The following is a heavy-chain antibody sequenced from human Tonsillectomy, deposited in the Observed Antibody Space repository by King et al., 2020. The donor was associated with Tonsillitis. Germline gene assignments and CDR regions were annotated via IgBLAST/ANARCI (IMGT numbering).Heavy chain of an antibody. D-gene: IGHD3-10*01. CDR1: GGSISSYY. CDR2: IYTSGST. V-gene: IGHV4-4*07. J-gene: IGHJ4*02. CDR3: ARDVFIGFGELSWFDY. Sequence: VQLQESGPGLVKPSETLSLTCTVSGGSISSYYWSWIRQPAGKGLEWIGRIYTSGSTNYNPSLKSRVTMSVDTSKNQLSLKLSSVTAAGTAVYYCARDVFIGFGELSWFDYWGQGTLVTVSS.